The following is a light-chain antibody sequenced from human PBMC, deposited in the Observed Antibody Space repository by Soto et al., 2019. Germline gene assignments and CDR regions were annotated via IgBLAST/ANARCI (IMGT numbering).Light chain of an antibody. V-gene: IGKV1-39*01. CDR3: QQSFSTPQT. CDR2: AAS. J-gene: IGKJ4*01. Sequence: DIQMTQSPSSLSASVGDRVTITCRASQGISSFLNWYQYKPGTAPNLLIHAASGLESGVPSRFSGRGSGTDFTLTISSLQPEDFATYYCQQSFSTPQTFGGGTKVDIK. CDR1: QGISSF.